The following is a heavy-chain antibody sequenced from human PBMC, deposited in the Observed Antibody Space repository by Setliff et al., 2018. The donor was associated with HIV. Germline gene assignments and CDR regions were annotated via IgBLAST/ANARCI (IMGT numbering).Heavy chain of an antibody. Sequence: SETLSLTCTVSGDSIGSSSYYWAWIRQPPGKGLEWIGNIYYSGSTYYNPSLKSRVTISVDTSKNQFSLKLSSVTAADTAVYYCARHLAENSGYDFGIFDYWGQGTLVTVS. CDR2: IYYSGST. CDR3: ARHLAENSGYDFGIFDY. CDR1: GDSIGSSSYY. D-gene: IGHD5-12*01. V-gene: IGHV4-39*01. J-gene: IGHJ4*02.